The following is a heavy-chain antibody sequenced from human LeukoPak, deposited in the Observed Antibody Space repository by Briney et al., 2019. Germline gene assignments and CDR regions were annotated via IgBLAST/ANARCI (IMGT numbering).Heavy chain of an antibody. D-gene: IGHD1-26*01. V-gene: IGHV4-34*01. J-gene: IGHJ4*02. CDR1: GGSFSGYY. Sequence: SETLSLTCAVYGGSFSGYYWSWIRQPPGKGLEWIGEINHSGSTNYNPSLKSRVTISEDTSKNQFSLKLSSVTAADTAVYYCARDGELLPTFDYWGQGTLVTVSS. CDR3: ARDGELLPTFDY. CDR2: INHSGST.